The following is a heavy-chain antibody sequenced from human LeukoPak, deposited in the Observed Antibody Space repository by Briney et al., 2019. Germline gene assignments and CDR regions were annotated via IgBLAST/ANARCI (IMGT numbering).Heavy chain of an antibody. D-gene: IGHD2-8*02. CDR3: AHLRTGTSDVFDI. J-gene: IGHJ3*02. Sequence: PSQTLSLTCAISGDTVSSKRAAWNWIRQSPLRGLEWLGRTFYGSKWNNDYAVALKGRITIKPDTSKNQFSLQLNSVTPEDTAVYYCAHLRTGTSDVFDIWGQGTTVTVSS. CDR1: GDTVSSKRAA. V-gene: IGHV6-1*01. CDR2: TFYGSKWNN.